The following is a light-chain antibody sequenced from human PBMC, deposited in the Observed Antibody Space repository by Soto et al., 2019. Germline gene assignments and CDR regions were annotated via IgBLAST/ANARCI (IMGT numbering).Light chain of an antibody. Sequence: EIVLTQSPGTLSLSPGERASLSCRTSQSVSSTYLAWYQQKPGQAPRLLIYGASNRATGIPDRFSGSGSGTDFTLTITRLEPEDFAMYYCQQYGSSLVTFGQGTRLEIK. CDR1: QSVSSTY. CDR2: GAS. J-gene: IGKJ5*01. CDR3: QQYGSSLVT. V-gene: IGKV3-20*01.